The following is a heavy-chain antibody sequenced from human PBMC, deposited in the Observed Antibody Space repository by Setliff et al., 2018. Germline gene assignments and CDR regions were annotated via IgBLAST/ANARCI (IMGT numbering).Heavy chain of an antibody. CDR2: INVGGTNT. CDR1: GFAFSSFA. D-gene: IGHD4-17*01. J-gene: IGHJ5*02. Sequence: GGSLRLSCAASGFAFSSFAMTWVRQAPGKRLEWVSTINVGGTNTYYRDSVKGRFTISRDNSRNTLYLQMNSLRAEDTASYYCARDPNGDYVGAFDPWGQGILVTVSS. CDR3: ARDPNGDYVGAFDP. V-gene: IGHV3-23*01.